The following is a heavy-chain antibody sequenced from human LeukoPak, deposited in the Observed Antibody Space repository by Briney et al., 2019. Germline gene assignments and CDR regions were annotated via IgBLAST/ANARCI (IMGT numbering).Heavy chain of an antibody. CDR1: GGSFSGYY. J-gene: IGHJ4*02. V-gene: IGHV4-34*01. D-gene: IGHD2-21*02. Sequence: PSETLSLTCAVYGGSFSGYYWSWIRQPPGKGLEWIGEINHSGSTNYNPSLKSRVTISVDTSKNQFSLKLSSVTAADTAVYYCARGGEVVTAPYYFDYWGQGTLVTVSS. CDR2: INHSGST. CDR3: ARGGEVVTAPYYFDY.